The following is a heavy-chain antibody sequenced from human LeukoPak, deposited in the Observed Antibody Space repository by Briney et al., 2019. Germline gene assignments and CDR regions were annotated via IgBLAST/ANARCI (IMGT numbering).Heavy chain of an antibody. J-gene: IGHJ4*02. CDR2: IIPIFGTA. V-gene: IGHV1-69*05. Sequence: SVKVSCKASGGTLSSYAISWVRQAPGQGLEWMGGIIPIFGTANYAQKFQGRVTITTDESTSTAYMELSSLRSEDTAVYYCARGGFITIFGVVTTEYYFDYWGQGTLVTVSS. CDR3: ARGGFITIFGVVTTEYYFDY. D-gene: IGHD3-3*01. CDR1: GGTLSSYA.